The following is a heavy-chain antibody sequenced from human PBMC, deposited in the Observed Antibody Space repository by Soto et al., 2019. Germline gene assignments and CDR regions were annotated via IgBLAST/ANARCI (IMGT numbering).Heavy chain of an antibody. D-gene: IGHD3-16*01. CDR3: AWGTTSFDY. CDR2: VFYSGST. Sequence: TPFLTLTVSSGSLTSSSYYLGWIRQPPGKGLEWIGSVFYSGSTYYNPSLKSRVTISADTSKNQVSLKLSSVTAADTAVYYCAWGTTSFDYWAQGTLVTVSS. J-gene: IGHJ4*02. V-gene: IGHV4-39*05. CDR1: SGSLTSSSYY.